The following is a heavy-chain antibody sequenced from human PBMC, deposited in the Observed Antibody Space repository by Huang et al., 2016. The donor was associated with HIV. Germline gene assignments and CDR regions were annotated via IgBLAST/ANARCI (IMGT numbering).Heavy chain of an antibody. D-gene: IGHD5-12*01. Sequence: QPQLVESGGGVVQRGGSLRRSCAASEFNFHVDGMHWLRQAPGKGLEWVAFVRFDGSNEYYIDSVKGLFTISRDNSKKMLFLEMDNLRPEDTAVYFCARDSRWGIVATTLSYFDYWGQGTLVTVSS. J-gene: IGHJ4*02. CDR2: VRFDGSNE. V-gene: IGHV3-30*02. CDR3: ARDSRWGIVATTLSYFDY. CDR1: EFNFHVDG.